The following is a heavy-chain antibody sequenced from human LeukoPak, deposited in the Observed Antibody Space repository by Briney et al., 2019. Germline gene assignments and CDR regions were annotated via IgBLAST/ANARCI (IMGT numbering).Heavy chain of an antibody. CDR1: GFSLSDYW. Sequence: GGSLTLSCAASGFSLSDYWRTWVRQAPGKGLECVGNIKFDGSKIYYLDSVRGRFSISRDNAKNSLYLQMNSLRVQDTAVYYCTRDLNHDSSGWGQGTLVTVSS. CDR2: IKFDGSKI. D-gene: IGHD3-22*01. J-gene: IGHJ4*02. V-gene: IGHV3-7*01. CDR3: TRDLNHDSSG.